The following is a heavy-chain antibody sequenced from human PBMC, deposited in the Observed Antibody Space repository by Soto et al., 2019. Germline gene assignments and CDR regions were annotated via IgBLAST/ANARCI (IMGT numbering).Heavy chain of an antibody. V-gene: IGHV1-18*01. CDR3: ARDLSKSWDYGDSHAFY. CDR1: GYTFTSYG. Sequence: ASVKVSCKASGYTFTSYGISWVRQAPGQGLEWMGWISAYNGNTNYAQKLQGRVTMTTDTSTSTAYMELRSLRSDDTAVYYCARDLSKSWDYGDSHAFYWGQGTLVTVSS. D-gene: IGHD4-17*01. J-gene: IGHJ4*02. CDR2: ISAYNGNT.